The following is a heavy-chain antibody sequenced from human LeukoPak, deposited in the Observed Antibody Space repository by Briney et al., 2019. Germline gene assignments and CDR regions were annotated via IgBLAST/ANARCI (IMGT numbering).Heavy chain of an antibody. Sequence: SETLSLTCTVSGGSISSSSYSWGWIRQPPGKGLEWIGSIYYSGSTYYNPSLKSRVTISVDTSKNQFSLKLSSVTAADTAVYYCARQYRYYDSSGYYYAHAAFDIWGQGTMVTVSS. J-gene: IGHJ3*02. V-gene: IGHV4-39*01. D-gene: IGHD3-22*01. CDR2: IYYSGST. CDR1: GGSISSSSYS. CDR3: ARQYRYYDSSGYYYAHAAFDI.